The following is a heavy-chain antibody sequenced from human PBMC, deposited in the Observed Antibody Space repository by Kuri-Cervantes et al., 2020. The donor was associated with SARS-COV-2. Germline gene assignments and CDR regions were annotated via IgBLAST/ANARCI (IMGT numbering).Heavy chain of an antibody. Sequence: GGSLRLSCAASGFTFSRYGMHWVRQAPGKGLEWVAVISFGGTNKYHADSVKGRFTISRDNSKNTLYLQMNSLRAEDTAVYYCARVEGISLDYWGQGTLVTVSS. J-gene: IGHJ4*02. V-gene: IGHV3-30*03. CDR3: ARVEGISLDY. D-gene: IGHD3-3*01. CDR2: ISFGGTNK. CDR1: GFTFSRYG.